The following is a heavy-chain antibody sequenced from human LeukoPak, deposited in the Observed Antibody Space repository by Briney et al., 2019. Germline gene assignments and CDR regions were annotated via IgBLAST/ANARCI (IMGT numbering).Heavy chain of an antibody. CDR2: ISSDGSST. Sequence: GSLRLSCAASGFTFSSYWMHWVRQAPGKGLVWVSRISSDGSSTSYADSVKGRFTISRDNAKNTLYLQMNSLRAEDTAVYYCARDLTAGTNYWGQGTLVTVSS. D-gene: IGHD6-19*01. CDR3: ARDLTAGTNY. V-gene: IGHV3-74*01. CDR1: GFTFSSYW. J-gene: IGHJ4*02.